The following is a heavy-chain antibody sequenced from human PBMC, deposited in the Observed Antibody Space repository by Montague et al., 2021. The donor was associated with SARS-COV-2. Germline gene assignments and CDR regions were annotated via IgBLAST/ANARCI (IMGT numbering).Heavy chain of an antibody. CDR3: ARESGSPTYYFYYGVDV. CDR1: GGSISSSSYY. J-gene: IGHJ6*02. Sequence: SETLSLTCTVSGGSISSSSYYWGWIRQPPGKGLEWIGNIFYSGSTYYNTSLKSRVTISVHTSNNQFSLKLSSVTAADTAVYYCARESGSPTYYFYYGVDVWGQGTTVTVSS. D-gene: IGHD1-26*01. CDR2: IFYSGST. V-gene: IGHV4-39*07.